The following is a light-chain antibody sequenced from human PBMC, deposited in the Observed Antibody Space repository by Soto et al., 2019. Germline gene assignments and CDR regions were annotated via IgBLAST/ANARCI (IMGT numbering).Light chain of an antibody. CDR2: GAS. Sequence: DIQLTQSPSFLSASVGDRVTITCRASQGISNSLAWYQQKPGKVPTLLIYGASTLESGVPSRFSGSGSGTEFTLTVSSLQPEDFATFYCQHLNNYYGTFGGGTKVDIK. J-gene: IGKJ4*01. CDR1: QGISNS. CDR3: QHLNNYYGT. V-gene: IGKV1-9*01.